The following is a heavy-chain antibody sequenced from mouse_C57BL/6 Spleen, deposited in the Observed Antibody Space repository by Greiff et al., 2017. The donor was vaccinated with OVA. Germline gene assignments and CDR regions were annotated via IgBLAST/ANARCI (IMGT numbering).Heavy chain of an antibody. Sequence: EVKVEESGGGLVKPGGSLKLSCAASGFTFSDYGMHWVRQAPEKGLEWVAYISSGSSTIYYADTVKGRFTISRDNAKNTLFLQMTSLRSEDTAMYYCARGDGYYRYFDVWGTGTTVTVSS. CDR2: ISSGSSTI. J-gene: IGHJ1*03. D-gene: IGHD2-3*01. V-gene: IGHV5-17*01. CDR3: ARGDGYYRYFDV. CDR1: GFTFSDYG.